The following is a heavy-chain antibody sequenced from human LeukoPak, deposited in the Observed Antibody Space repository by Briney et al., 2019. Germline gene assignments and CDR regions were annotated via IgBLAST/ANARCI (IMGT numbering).Heavy chain of an antibody. CDR3: AGAQLELRP. D-gene: IGHD1-7*01. CDR2: IYHSGNT. Sequence: GSLRLSCAASGFTFSTFAMIWVRQPPGKGLEWIGEIYHSGNTNYNPSLKSRVTISLDKSNNHFSLKLSSVTAADTAVYYCAGAQLELRPWGQGTLVTVSS. CDR1: GFTFSTFAM. V-gene: IGHV4-4*02. J-gene: IGHJ5*02.